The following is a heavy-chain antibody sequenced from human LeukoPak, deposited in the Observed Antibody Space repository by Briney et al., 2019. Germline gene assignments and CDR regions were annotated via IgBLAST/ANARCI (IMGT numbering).Heavy chain of an antibody. CDR1: GYTFTSYY. J-gene: IGHJ4*02. Sequence: ASVKVSCKASGYTFTSYYMHWVRQAPGQGLEWMGIINPSGGSTSYAQKFQGRVTMTRDMSTSTVYMELSSLRSEDTAVYYCARDSYCGGDCYPGDLDYWGQGTLVTVSS. V-gene: IGHV1-46*01. CDR3: ARDSYCGGDCYPGDLDY. D-gene: IGHD2-21*02. CDR2: INPSGGST.